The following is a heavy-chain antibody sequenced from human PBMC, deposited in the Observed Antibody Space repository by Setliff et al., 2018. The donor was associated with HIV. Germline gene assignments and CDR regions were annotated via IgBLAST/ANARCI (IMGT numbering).Heavy chain of an antibody. CDR1: GGSISGGGYY. J-gene: IGHJ5*02. V-gene: IGHV4-31*03. Sequence: PSETLSLTCTVSGGSISGGGYYWTWIRQYPGRGLEWIGYIYYSGTAYYKPSLRSRVTISVDTSMNQFSLNLNSVTAADTAVYYCARAGHCTEASSPKARFDPWGPGILVTVSS. CDR2: IYYSGTA. CDR3: ARAGHCTEASSPKARFDP. D-gene: IGHD2-8*02.